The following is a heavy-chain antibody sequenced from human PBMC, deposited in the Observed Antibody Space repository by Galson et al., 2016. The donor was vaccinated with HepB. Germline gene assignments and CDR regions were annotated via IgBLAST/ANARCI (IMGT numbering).Heavy chain of an antibody. CDR2: VYWNDDK. V-gene: IGHV2-5*01. CDR3: ALVIPVTGRWFDP. Sequence: PALVKPTQTLTLTCTFSGFSLSTSGVGVGWIRQPPGKALEWLALVYWNDDKRYRPSLESRLTITKDTSSHPVVLTMTNMDPMDTATYYCALVIPVTGRWFDPWGPGTLVTVSS. CDR1: GFSLSTSGVG. J-gene: IGHJ5*02. D-gene: IGHD2-2*01.